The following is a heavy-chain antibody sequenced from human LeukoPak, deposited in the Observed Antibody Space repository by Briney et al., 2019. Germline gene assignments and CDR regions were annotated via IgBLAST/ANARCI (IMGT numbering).Heavy chain of an antibody. CDR1: GGSISSYY. Sequence: PSETLSLTCTVSGGSISSYYWSWIRQPPGKGLEWIGYIYYSGSTNYNPSLKSRVTISVNTSKNQFSLKLSSVTAADTAVYYCARVVPYSSAWYEDYWGQGTLVTVSS. CDR3: ARVVPYSSAWYEDY. J-gene: IGHJ4*02. D-gene: IGHD6-19*01. V-gene: IGHV4-59*01. CDR2: IYYSGST.